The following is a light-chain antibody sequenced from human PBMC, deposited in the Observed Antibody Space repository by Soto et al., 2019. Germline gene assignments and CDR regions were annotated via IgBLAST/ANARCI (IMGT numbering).Light chain of an antibody. J-gene: IGLJ1*01. CDR1: SSDVGSYYF. Sequence: QSALTQPASVSGSPGQSITISCTGTSSDVGSYYFVSWYQKHPDKAHKLLIFEINKRPSGVSHRFSGSKSGNTASLTISGLQAEDEADYFCCSYAGGSVSVFGAGTKLTVL. CDR3: CSYAGGSVSV. V-gene: IGLV2-23*02. CDR2: EIN.